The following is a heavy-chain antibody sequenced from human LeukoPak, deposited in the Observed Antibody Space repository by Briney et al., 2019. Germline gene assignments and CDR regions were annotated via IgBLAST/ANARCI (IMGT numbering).Heavy chain of an antibody. Sequence: SETLSLTCTVSGGSISSYYWSWIRQPPGKGLEWIGSIYYSGSTYYNPSLKSRVTISVDTSKNQFSLKLSSVTAADTAVYYCARGYCSGGSCYSYYYYNYMDVWGKGTTVTVSS. J-gene: IGHJ6*03. D-gene: IGHD2-15*01. V-gene: IGHV4-39*07. CDR2: IYYSGST. CDR1: GGSISSYY. CDR3: ARGYCSGGSCYSYYYYNYMDV.